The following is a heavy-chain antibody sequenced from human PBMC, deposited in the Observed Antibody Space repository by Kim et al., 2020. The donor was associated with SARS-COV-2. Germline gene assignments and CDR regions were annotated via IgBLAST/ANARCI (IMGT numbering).Heavy chain of an antibody. J-gene: IGHJ6*02. Sequence: KGRFTISRYNSKNTLYLQMNSLRAEDTAVYYCAKGVAVAGRSYYYYGMDVWGQGTTVTVSS. CDR3: AKGVAVAGRSYYYYGMDV. V-gene: IGHV3-23*01. D-gene: IGHD6-19*01.